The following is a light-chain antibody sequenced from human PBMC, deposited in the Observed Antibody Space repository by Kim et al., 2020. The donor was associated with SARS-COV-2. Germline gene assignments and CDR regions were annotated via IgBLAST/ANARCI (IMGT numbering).Light chain of an antibody. Sequence: SSELTQDPAVSVALGQTVRITCQGDGLRSYYATWYQQKPGQAPKVVIYGKDNRPSGVPDRFSGSSSGNTAYLTITGTQAGDEADYYCNSRDSNDYVVFGGGTKVTVL. J-gene: IGLJ2*01. V-gene: IGLV3-19*01. CDR1: GLRSYY. CDR3: NSRDSNDYVV. CDR2: GKD.